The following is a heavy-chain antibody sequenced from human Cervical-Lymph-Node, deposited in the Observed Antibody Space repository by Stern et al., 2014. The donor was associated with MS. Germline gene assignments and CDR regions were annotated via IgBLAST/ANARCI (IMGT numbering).Heavy chain of an antibody. CDR1: GFTFSSYG. J-gene: IGHJ6*02. CDR2: IWYDGSNK. CDR3: ARSSSPSPYYYYGMDV. Sequence: DQLVESGGGVVQPGRSLRLSCAASGFTFSSYGMHWVRQAPGKGLEWVAVIWYDGSNKYYADSVNGRFTISRDNSKNTLYLQMNSLRAEDTAVYYCARSSSPSPYYYYGMDVWGQGTTVTVSS. D-gene: IGHD6-13*01. V-gene: IGHV3-33*01.